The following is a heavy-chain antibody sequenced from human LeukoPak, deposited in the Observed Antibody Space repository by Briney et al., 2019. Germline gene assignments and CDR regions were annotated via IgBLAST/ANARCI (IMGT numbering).Heavy chain of an antibody. CDR3: AKAPQGKSGYALPAN. CDR1: AFIFSGHW. D-gene: IGHD5-12*01. J-gene: IGHJ4*02. Sequence: PGGSLRLSCEGSAFIFSGHWMNWVRQTPGKGLEWVASIKEDGSERQYVDSVKGRFSISRDNSKNTLYLQMNSLRVEDTAIYYCAKAPQGKSGYALPANWGQGTLVTVSS. CDR2: IKEDGSER. V-gene: IGHV3-7*03.